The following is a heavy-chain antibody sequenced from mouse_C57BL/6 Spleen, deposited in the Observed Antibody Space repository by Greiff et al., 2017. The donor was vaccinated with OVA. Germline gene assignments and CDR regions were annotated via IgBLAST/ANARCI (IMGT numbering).Heavy chain of an antibody. J-gene: IGHJ2*01. V-gene: IGHV1-50*01. Sequence: QVQLQQPGAELVKPGASVKLSCKASGYTFTSYWMQWVKQRPGQGLEWIGEIDPSDSYTNYNQKFKGKATLTVDTSSSTAYMHLSSLTSEDSAVYYCARYLDGYYAYWGQGTTLTVSS. CDR2: IDPSDSYT. CDR1: GYTFTSYW. D-gene: IGHD2-3*01. CDR3: ARYLDGYYAY.